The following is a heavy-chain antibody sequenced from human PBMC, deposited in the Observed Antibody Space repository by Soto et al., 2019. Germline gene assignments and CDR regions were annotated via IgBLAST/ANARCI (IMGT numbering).Heavy chain of an antibody. CDR3: PTSYGNAWHTY. CDR2: IHHTGIS. CDR1: GASFSGYY. V-gene: IGHV4-34*10. D-gene: IGHD3-10*01. J-gene: IGHJ4*02. Sequence: SETLSLTCAVYGASFSGYYWSWIRQPPGKGLEWIGYIHHTGISNYNPSLKSRLTISVDTSKNQFTLQLTSVTVEDTAVYYCPTSYGNAWHTYWGQGTQVTVSS.